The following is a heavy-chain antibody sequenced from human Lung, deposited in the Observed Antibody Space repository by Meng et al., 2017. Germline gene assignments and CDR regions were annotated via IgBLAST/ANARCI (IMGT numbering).Heavy chain of an antibody. CDR1: GGSFSDSY. CDR3: ARGPTTMAHDFDY. CDR2: INHSGST. J-gene: IGHJ4*02. V-gene: IGHV4-34*01. Sequence: VQRQQGGAGLLKPSETLSLTCVVSGGSFSDSYWSWIRQPPGKGLEWIGEINHSGSTNYNPSLESRATISVDTSQNNLSLKLSSVTAADSAVYYCARGPTTMAHDFDYWGQGTLVTVSS. D-gene: IGHD4-11*01.